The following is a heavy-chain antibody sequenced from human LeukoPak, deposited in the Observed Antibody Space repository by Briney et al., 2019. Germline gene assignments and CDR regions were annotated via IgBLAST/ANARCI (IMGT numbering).Heavy chain of an antibody. Sequence: ASVKVSCKVSGYTFTDYYMHWVQQAPGKGREWMGPVYPEDGETIYAEKFQGRVTITADTSTDTAYMELSSLRSEDTAVYYCATDVFDRIAARSGFDYWGQGTLVTVSS. D-gene: IGHD6-6*01. CDR3: ATDVFDRIAARSGFDY. CDR2: VYPEDGET. V-gene: IGHV1-69-2*01. CDR1: GYTFTDYY. J-gene: IGHJ4*02.